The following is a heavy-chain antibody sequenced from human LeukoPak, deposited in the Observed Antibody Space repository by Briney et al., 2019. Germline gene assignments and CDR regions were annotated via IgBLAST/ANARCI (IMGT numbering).Heavy chain of an antibody. CDR1: GYTFTSYG. Sequence: ASVKVSCKASGYTFTSYGISWVRQAPGQGLEWMGWISAYNGNTNYAQKLQGRVTITRNTSISTAYMELSSLRSEDTAVYYCARVGATYFYYYYYYMDVWGKGTTVTVSS. CDR3: ARVGATYFYYYYYYMDV. J-gene: IGHJ6*03. V-gene: IGHV1-18*01. D-gene: IGHD1-26*01. CDR2: ISAYNGNT.